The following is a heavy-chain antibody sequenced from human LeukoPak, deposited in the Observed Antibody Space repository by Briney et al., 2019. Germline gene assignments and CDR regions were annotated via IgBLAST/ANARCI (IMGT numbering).Heavy chain of an antibody. Sequence: SETLSLTCAVYGGSFSGYYWSWIRQPPGKGLEWIGEINHSGSTNYNPSLKSRVTISVDTSKNQFSLKLSSVTAADTAVYYCARAPSRRYWYFDLWGRGTLVTVSS. CDR1: GGSFSGYY. V-gene: IGHV4-34*01. J-gene: IGHJ2*01. CDR3: ARAPSRRYWYFDL. CDR2: INHSGST.